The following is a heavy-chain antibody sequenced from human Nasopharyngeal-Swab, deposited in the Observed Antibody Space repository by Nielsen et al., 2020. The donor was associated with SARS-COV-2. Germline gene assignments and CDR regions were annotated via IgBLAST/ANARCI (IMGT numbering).Heavy chain of an antibody. CDR2: ISSNGGST. Sequence: GESLKISCAASGFTFSSYAMHWVRQAPGKGLEYVSAISSNGGSTYYANSVKGRFTISRDNSENTLYLQMGSLRAEDMAVYYCARAEGGAPRYAFDIWGQGTMVTVSS. D-gene: IGHD3-16*01. CDR1: GFTFSSYA. V-gene: IGHV3-64*01. J-gene: IGHJ3*02. CDR3: ARAEGGAPRYAFDI.